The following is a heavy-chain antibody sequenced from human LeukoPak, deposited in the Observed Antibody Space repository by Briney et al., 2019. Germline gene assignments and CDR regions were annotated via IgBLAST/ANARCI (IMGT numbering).Heavy chain of an antibody. Sequence: ASVKVSCKASGYTFSNFGINWVRQATGQGPEWMGWMNPESGGTGYSQRFQGRVTMTRDSSKSTAYMELINLRFEDTAIYYCTRAIRHQLLSDYWGQGTLVTVSS. V-gene: IGHV1-8*01. CDR3: TRAIRHQLLSDY. J-gene: IGHJ4*02. CDR1: GYTFSNFG. D-gene: IGHD2-2*01. CDR2: MNPESGGT.